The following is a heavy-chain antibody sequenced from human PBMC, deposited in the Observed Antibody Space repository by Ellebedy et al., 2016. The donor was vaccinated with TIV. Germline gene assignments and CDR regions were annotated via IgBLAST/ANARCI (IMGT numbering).Heavy chain of an antibody. D-gene: IGHD3-22*01. J-gene: IGHJ4*02. CDR3: ASLSSGRWFVDY. Sequence: GESLKISCAASGFTVSSNYMSWLRQAPGKGLEWVSVIYGGGSTYYADSVKGRFTISRDNSKNTLYLQMNSLRAEDTAVYYCASLSSGRWFVDYWGQGTLVTVSS. V-gene: IGHV3-66*01. CDR2: IYGGGST. CDR1: GFTVSSNY.